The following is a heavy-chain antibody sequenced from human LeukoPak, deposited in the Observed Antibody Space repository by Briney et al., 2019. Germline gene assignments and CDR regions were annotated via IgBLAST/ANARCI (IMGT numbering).Heavy chain of an antibody. CDR2: IVGSGATT. CDR1: EFTFRSHV. D-gene: IGHD2-15*01. J-gene: IGHJ5*02. V-gene: IGHV3-23*01. CDR3: HIVVVVAATWATKMRDPFDP. Sequence: PGGSLRLSCAASEFTFRSHVMSWFRQAPGKGLEWVSAIVGSGATTHYADSVKGRFTISRDNSKNTLYLQMNSLRAEDTAVYYCHIVVVVAATWATKMRDPFDPWGQGTLVTVSS.